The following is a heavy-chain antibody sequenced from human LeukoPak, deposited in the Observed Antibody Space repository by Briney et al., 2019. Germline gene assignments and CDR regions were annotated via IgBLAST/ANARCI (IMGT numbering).Heavy chain of an antibody. CDR2: INHSGST. Sequence: SETLSLTCAVYGGSFSGYYWSWIRQPPGKGLEWIGEINHSGSTNYNPSLKSRVTISVDTSKNQFSLKLSSVTAADTAVYYCARVRILLWFGELSGEFGYWGQGTLVTVSS. CDR3: ARVRILLWFGELSGEFGY. D-gene: IGHD3-10*01. CDR1: GGSFSGYY. V-gene: IGHV4-34*01. J-gene: IGHJ4*02.